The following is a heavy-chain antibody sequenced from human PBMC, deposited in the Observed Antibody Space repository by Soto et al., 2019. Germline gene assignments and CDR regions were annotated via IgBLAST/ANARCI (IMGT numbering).Heavy chain of an antibody. D-gene: IGHD2-15*01. CDR3: ATAILGYCSGGSCYPNFDY. CDR1: GYTFTGYY. J-gene: IGHJ4*02. V-gene: IGHV1-2*02. CDR2: INPNSGGT. Sequence: ASVKVSCKASGYTFTGYYMHWVRQAPGQGLEWMGWINPNSGGTIYAQKFQGRVTMTEDTSTDTAYMELSSLRSEDTAVYYCATAILGYCSGGSCYPNFDYWGQGTLVTVSS.